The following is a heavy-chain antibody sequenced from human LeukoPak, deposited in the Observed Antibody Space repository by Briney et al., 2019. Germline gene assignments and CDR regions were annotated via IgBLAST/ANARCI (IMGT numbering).Heavy chain of an antibody. CDR1: GFTFSSYG. CDR2: IKQDGSEK. Sequence: GSLRLSCAASGFTFSSYGMSWVRQAPGKGLEWVANIKQDGSEKYYVDSVKGRFTISRDNAKNSLYLQMNSLRAEDTAVYYCAREYSSGWYSYYYYYMDVWGKGTTVTVSS. CDR3: AREYSSGWYSYYYYYMDV. J-gene: IGHJ6*03. V-gene: IGHV3-7*01. D-gene: IGHD6-19*01.